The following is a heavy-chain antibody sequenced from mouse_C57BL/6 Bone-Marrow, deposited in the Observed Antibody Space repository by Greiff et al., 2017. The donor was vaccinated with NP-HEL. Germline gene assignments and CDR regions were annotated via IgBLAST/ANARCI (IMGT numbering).Heavy chain of an antibody. CDR1: GYTFTSSW. Sequence: QVQLQQPGPELVRPGSSVKLSCKASGYTFTSSWMDWVKQRPGQGLEWIGNIYPSDSETHYNQKFKDKATLTVDKSSSTDYMQLSSLTSEDAAVYCCARATRYAMDYWGQGTTVTVSS. CDR3: ARATRYAMDY. V-gene: IGHV1-61*01. CDR2: IYPSDSET. J-gene: IGHJ4*01.